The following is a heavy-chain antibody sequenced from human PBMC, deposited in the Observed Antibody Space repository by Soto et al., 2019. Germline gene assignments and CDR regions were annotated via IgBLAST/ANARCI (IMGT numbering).Heavy chain of an antibody. CDR3: ARDFAASYYFDY. J-gene: IGHJ4*02. CDR1: GGSISSYY. CDR2: IYYSGST. V-gene: IGHV4-59*01. Sequence: SETLSLTCTVSGGSISSYYWSWIRQPPGKGLEWIGYIYYSGSTNYNPSLKSRVTISVDTSKNQFSLKLSSVTAADTAVYYCARDFAASYYFDYWGQGTLVTVSS. D-gene: IGHD6-13*01.